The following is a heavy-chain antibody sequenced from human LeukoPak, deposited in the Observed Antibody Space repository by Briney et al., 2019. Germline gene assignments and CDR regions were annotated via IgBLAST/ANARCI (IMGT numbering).Heavy chain of an antibody. CDR1: GFTFSTFW. Sequence: PGGSLRLSCAASGFTFSTFWMHWVRQTPGKGLVWVSRISSDGSTTHYADSVKGRFTISRDNSKNSLYLQMNSLRTEDTALYYCAKESRDGYIGFDYWGQGTLVTVSS. J-gene: IGHJ4*02. CDR3: AKESRDGYIGFDY. D-gene: IGHD5-24*01. CDR2: ISSDGSTT. V-gene: IGHV3-74*01.